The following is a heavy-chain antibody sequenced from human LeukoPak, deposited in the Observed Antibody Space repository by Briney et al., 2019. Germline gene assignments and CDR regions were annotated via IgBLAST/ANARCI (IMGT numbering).Heavy chain of an antibody. CDR3: ARVPLGILRHAGNGFDI. CDR2: INHSGST. V-gene: IGHV4-34*01. Sequence: SESLSLTCAAYGGTFSGYYWSWIRQPPGKGLEWIADINHSGSTNYNPSLVNGLTILLDKYEKKFSYLLRYVMAADTAVYYYARVPLGILRHAGNGFDIWGQGTMVTVSS. J-gene: IGHJ3*02. D-gene: IGHD4-17*01. CDR1: GGTFSGYY.